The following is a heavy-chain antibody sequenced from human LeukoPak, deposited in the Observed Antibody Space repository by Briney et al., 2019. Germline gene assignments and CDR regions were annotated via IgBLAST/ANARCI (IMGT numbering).Heavy chain of an antibody. D-gene: IGHD1/OR15-1a*01. CDR2: INTSGST. CDR1: GGSISNYY. Sequence: KPSETLSLTCSVSGGSISNYYWSWIRQPAGKGLEWIGRINTSGSTDYNPSLKSRVTTSVDTSKNQFSLNLSSLTAADTAVYYCARSRGTSLVTRFDYWGQGTLVTVSS. CDR3: ARSRGTSLVTRFDY. V-gene: IGHV4-4*07. J-gene: IGHJ4*02.